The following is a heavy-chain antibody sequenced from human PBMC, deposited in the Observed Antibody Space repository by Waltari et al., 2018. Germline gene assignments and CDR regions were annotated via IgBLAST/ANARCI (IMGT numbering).Heavy chain of an antibody. V-gene: IGHV3-15*01. Sequence: EVQLVESGGDLVKPGGSLRLSCAASGFKFSNAWMSWVRQAPGKGLEWVGRIKSNTDGGTTEYAAPVKDRFTIFRDESRNILYLQMNSLKTEDSAVYYCTSLFDYWGRGTLVTVTS. CDR1: GFKFSNAW. J-gene: IGHJ4*02. CDR3: TSLFDY. CDR2: IKSNTDGGTT.